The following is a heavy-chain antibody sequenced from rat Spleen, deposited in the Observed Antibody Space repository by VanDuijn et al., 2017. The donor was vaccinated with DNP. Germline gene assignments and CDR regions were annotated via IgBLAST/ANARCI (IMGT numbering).Heavy chain of an antibody. CDR1: GYSITTSYR. Sequence: EVQLQESGPGLVKPSQSLSLTCSVTGYSITTSYRWHWIRKFPGNKLEWMGYINSAGSTKYNPSLKSRISITRDTSKNQFFLQLNSVTTEDTATFYCARWRIGPHYFDYWGQGVMVTVSS. J-gene: IGHJ2*01. D-gene: IGHD1-11*01. CDR3: ARWRIGPHYFDY. CDR2: INSAGST. V-gene: IGHV3-3*01.